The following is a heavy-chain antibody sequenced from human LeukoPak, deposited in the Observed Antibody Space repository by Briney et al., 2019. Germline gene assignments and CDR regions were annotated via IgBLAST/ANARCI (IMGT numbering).Heavy chain of an antibody. Sequence: SVKVSCMASVYTFKAYGVSWVQQAPVQGLEWMGWISTYNGDTKYPQNFQGRVTMTTDTSTSPAYMELRSLRSDDTAVYYCARGRGLDYWGQGTLVTVSS. CDR1: VYTFKAYG. J-gene: IGHJ4*02. CDR3: ARGRGLDY. CDR2: ISTYNGDT. V-gene: IGHV1-18*01.